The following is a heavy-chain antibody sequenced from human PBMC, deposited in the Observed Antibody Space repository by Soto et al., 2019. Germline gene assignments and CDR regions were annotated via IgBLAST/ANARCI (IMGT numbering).Heavy chain of an antibody. CDR1: GGSISSGDYY. D-gene: IGHD2-8*01. CDR3: ARDMVYAMSAFDI. Sequence: SETLSLTCTVSGGSISSGDYYWSWIRQPPGKGLEWIGYIYYSGSTYYNPSLKSRVTISVDTSKNQFSLKLSSVTAADTAVYYCARDMVYAMSAFDIWGQGTMVTVSS. J-gene: IGHJ3*02. CDR2: IYYSGST. V-gene: IGHV4-30-4*01.